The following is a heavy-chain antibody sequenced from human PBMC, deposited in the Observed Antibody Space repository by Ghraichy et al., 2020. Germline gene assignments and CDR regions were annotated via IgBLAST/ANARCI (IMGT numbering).Heavy chain of an antibody. CDR1: GDSVSSNSAA. J-gene: IGHJ3*02. D-gene: IGHD2-2*01. Sequence: SQTLSLTCAISGDSVSSNSAAWNWIRQSPSRGLEWLGRTYYRSKWYNDYAVSVKSRITINPDTSKNQFSLQLNSVTPEDTAVYYCARERDIVVVPAAEMNAFDIWGQGTMVTVSS. V-gene: IGHV6-1*01. CDR3: ARERDIVVVPAAEMNAFDI. CDR2: TYYRSKWYN.